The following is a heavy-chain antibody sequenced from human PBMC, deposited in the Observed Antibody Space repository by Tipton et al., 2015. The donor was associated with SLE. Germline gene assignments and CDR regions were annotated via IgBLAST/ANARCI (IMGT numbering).Heavy chain of an antibody. D-gene: IGHD2-2*01. V-gene: IGHV1-18*01. CDR3: ASQGYCSSTSCPIGYFQH. CDR1: GYTFTSYG. J-gene: IGHJ1*01. CDR2: ISAYNGNT. Sequence: QLVQSGAEVKKPGASVKVSCKASGYTFTSYGISWVRQAPGQGLERMGWISAYNGNTNYAQKLQGRVTMTTDTSTSTAYMELRSLRSDDTAVYYCASQGYCSSTSCPIGYFQHWGQGTLVTVSS.